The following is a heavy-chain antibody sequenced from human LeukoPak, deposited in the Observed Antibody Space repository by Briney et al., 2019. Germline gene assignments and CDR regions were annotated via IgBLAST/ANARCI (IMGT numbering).Heavy chain of an antibody. D-gene: IGHD2/OR15-2a*01. J-gene: IGHJ6*02. CDR1: GFTFSSYG. CDR2: IRYDGSNK. V-gene: IGHV3-30*02. CDR3: AKDDRVIVGAVRLYYYYYGMDV. Sequence: GGSLTLSCAASGFTFSSYGMHWVRQAPGKGLEWVAFIRYDGSNKYYASPVKGRFTISRDKSKNPLYLQMNCLTAADTAVYYCAKDDRVIVGAVRLYYYYYGMDVWGQGTTVTVSS.